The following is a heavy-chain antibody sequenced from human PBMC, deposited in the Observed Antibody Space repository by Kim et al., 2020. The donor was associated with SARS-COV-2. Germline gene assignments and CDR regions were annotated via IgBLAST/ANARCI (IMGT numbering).Heavy chain of an antibody. CDR2: INTNTGNP. CDR1: GYTFTSYA. Sequence: ASVKVSCKASGYTFTSYAMNWVRQAPGQGLEWMGWINTNTGNPTYAQGFTGRFVFSLDTSVSTAYLQISSLKAEDTAVYYCARDPRITIFGVVISDYYYGMVVWGQGTTVTVSS. J-gene: IGHJ6*02. D-gene: IGHD3-3*01. V-gene: IGHV7-4-1*02. CDR3: ARDPRITIFGVVISDYYYGMVV.